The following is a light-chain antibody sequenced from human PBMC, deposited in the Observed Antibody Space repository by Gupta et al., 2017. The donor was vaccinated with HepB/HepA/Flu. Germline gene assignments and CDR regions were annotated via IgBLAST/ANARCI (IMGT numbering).Light chain of an antibody. CDR2: DVS. Sequence: QSALTHPRSVSGSPGPSVTISCTGTSSDVGGYNYVSWYQQHPGKAPKLMIYDVSKRPSGVPDRFSGSKSGNTASLTISGLQAEDEADYYCCSYAGSYTLYVFGTGTKVTVL. CDR1: SSDVGGYNY. CDR3: CSYAGSYTLYV. J-gene: IGLJ1*01. V-gene: IGLV2-11*01.